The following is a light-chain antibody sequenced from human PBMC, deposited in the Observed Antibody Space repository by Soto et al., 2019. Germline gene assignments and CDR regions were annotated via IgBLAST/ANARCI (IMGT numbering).Light chain of an antibody. J-gene: IGKJ5*01. Sequence: EIVLTQSPATLSLSPGERATLSCRAIQSVSSSYLAWYQQKPGQAPRLLIYGASSRATGIPDRFSGSGSGTDFTLTISRLEPEDFAVYYCQQYGSSPRVTFGQGTRLEIK. CDR2: GAS. CDR1: QSVSSSY. V-gene: IGKV3-20*01. CDR3: QQYGSSPRVT.